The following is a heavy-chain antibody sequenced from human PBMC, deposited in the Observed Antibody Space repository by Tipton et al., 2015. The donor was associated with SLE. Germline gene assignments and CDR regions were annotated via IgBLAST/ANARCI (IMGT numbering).Heavy chain of an antibody. D-gene: IGHD2/OR15-2a*01. V-gene: IGHV1-69*04. Sequence: QSGPEVKKPGSSVKVSCKASGGPYSYTITWVRQAPGQGLEWIGRIIPILGRTNYAQKFQGRVTITADKATKTAYMELSRLRSEDTAFYYCARVIGGSNWFDSWGQGTLVTVSS. CDR1: GGPYSYT. CDR3: ARVIGGSNWFDS. CDR2: IIPILGRT. J-gene: IGHJ5*01.